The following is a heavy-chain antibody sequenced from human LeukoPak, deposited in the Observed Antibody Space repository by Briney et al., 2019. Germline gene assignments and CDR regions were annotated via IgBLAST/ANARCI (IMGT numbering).Heavy chain of an antibody. J-gene: IGHJ4*02. Sequence: TGGSLRLSCAASGFTFSSYSMNWVRQAPGKGLEWGSYISGSSSTIYYADSVKGRFTISRDNSKNTLYLQMNSLRAEDTASEWLLYSDYWGQGTLVTVSS. V-gene: IGHV3-48*01. D-gene: IGHD3-3*01. CDR2: ISGSSSTI. CDR1: GFTFSSYS. CDR3: LYSDY.